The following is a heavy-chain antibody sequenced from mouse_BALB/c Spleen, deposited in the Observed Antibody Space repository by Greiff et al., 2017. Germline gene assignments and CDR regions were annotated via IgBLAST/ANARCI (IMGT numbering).Heavy chain of an antibody. D-gene: IGHD2-4*01. J-gene: IGHJ1*01. Sequence: EVQLVESGGGLVKPGGSLKLSCAASGFTFSSYAMSWVRQTPEKRLEWVASISSGGSTYYPDSVKGRFTISRDNARNILYLQMSSLRSEDTAMYYCARGLSTMITWGYFDVWGAGTTVTVSS. V-gene: IGHV5-6-5*01. CDR2: ISSGGST. CDR1: GFTFSSYA. CDR3: ARGLSTMITWGYFDV.